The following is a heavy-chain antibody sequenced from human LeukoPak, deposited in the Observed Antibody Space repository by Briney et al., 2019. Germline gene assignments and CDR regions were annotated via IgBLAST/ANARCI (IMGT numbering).Heavy chain of an antibody. V-gene: IGHV3-72*01. CDR3: ARIGNYYDSSGSF. D-gene: IGHD3-22*01. CDR2: SRNKVKGYTT. CDR1: GFTISDHY. J-gene: IGHJ4*02. Sequence: GGSLRLSCAASGFTISDHYVDWVRQAPGEGLEWVGCSRNKVKGYTTQYAASVKGRFTISRDDLKNSLYLQMNSLKAEDTAIYDCARIGNYYDSSGSFWGQGTLVTVSS.